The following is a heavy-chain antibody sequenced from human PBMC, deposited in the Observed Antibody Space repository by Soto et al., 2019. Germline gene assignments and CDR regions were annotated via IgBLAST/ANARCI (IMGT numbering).Heavy chain of an antibody. V-gene: IGHV4-34*01. CDR1: GGSFSDYY. CDR2: INHSGST. D-gene: IGHD3-3*01. Sequence: SETLSLTCSVYGGSFSDYYWSWIRQPPGKGLEWIGEINHSGSTNYNPSLKSRVTISVHTSKNQFSLTLSFVNAAATAVYYCARARKGSGSDYYYHYGMDVWGKGTTVTVSS. J-gene: IGHJ6*04. CDR3: ARARKGSGSDYYYHYGMDV.